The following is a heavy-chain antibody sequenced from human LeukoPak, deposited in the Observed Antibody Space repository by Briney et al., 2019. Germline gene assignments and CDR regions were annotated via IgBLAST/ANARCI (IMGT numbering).Heavy chain of an antibody. D-gene: IGHD2/OR15-2a*01. V-gene: IGHV1-18*01. J-gene: IGHJ6*02. CDR1: GYTFTSYG. Sequence: ASVKVSCKASGYTFTSYGISWVRQAPGQGLEWMGWISAYNGNTNYVQKLQGRVTMTTDTSTSTAYMELRSLRSVDTAVYYCARDVNILESIYGMDFWGQGTTVTVSS. CDR2: ISAYNGNT. CDR3: ARDVNILESIYGMDF.